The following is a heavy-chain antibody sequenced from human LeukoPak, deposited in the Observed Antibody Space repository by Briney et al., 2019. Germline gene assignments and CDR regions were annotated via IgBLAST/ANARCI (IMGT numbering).Heavy chain of an antibody. CDR3: ARDGRYCSGGSCYSFDDY. J-gene: IGHJ4*02. Sequence: GGSLRLSCAASGFTFSSYSMNWVRQAPGKGLEWVSSISSSSSYIYYADSVKGRFTISRDNAKNSLYLQMNSLRAEDTAVYYCARDGRYCSGGSCYSFDDYWGQGTLVTVSS. CDR1: GFTFSSYS. V-gene: IGHV3-21*01. D-gene: IGHD2-15*01. CDR2: ISSSSSYI.